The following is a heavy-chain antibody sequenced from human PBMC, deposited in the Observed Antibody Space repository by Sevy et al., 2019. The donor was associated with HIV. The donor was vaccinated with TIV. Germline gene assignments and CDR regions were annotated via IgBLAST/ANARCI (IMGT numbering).Heavy chain of an antibody. D-gene: IGHD2-21*01. CDR2: ISSDVSRK. J-gene: IGHJ4*02. CDR3: AKRDLNHQFLLDY. Sequence: GGSLRLSCSASGFNFSTYAMHWVRQTPGKGLEWVAVISSDVSRKYYAASVRGRFAISRDNSKNTLFLQMNSLRAEDTAVYYCAKRDLNHQFLLDYWGQGTLVTVSS. V-gene: IGHV3-30*09. CDR1: GFNFSTYA.